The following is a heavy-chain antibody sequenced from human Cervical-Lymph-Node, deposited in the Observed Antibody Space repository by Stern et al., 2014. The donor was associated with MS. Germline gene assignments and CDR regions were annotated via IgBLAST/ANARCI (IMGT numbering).Heavy chain of an antibody. CDR3: ASPREGRSFIWAF. J-gene: IGHJ4*02. Sequence: EVQLVESGGGLVKPGGSLRLSCAASGFSFSIYDMSWVRQAPGKGLEWVASVSSSSSHIYYADSVKGRFTISRDNAKKSVYLVMDSLRVEDTAVYYCASPREGRSFIWAFWGRGTLATVSS. D-gene: IGHD1-26*01. CDR1: GFSFSIYD. CDR2: VSSSSSHI. V-gene: IGHV3-21*02.